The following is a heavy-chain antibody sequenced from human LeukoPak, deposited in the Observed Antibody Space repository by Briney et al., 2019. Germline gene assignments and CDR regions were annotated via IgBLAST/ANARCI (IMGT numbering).Heavy chain of an antibody. D-gene: IGHD3-10*01. V-gene: IGHV5-51*01. CDR3: ARPTYYYGSGTLAHFDY. Sequence: GESLKISCKGSGFRFTSYWIGWVRQMPGKGLEWMGIIYPGDSDTIYSPSFQGQVTISADKSISTAYVQWSSLKASDTAMYYCARPTYYYGSGTLAHFDYWGQGTLVTVSS. CDR2: IYPGDSDT. J-gene: IGHJ4*02. CDR1: GFRFTSYW.